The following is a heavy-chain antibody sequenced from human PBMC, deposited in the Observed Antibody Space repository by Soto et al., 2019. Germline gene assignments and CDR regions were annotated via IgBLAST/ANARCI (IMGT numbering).Heavy chain of an antibody. CDR1: GFTFSSYA. V-gene: IGHV3-23*01. D-gene: IGHD2-8*01. J-gene: IGHJ6*03. CDR2: ISGSGGST. CDR3: AKSVSRYYYYYMDV. Sequence: GGSLRLSCAASGFTFSSYAMSWVRQAPGKGLEWVSAISGSGGSTYYADSVKGRFTISRDNSKNTLYLQMNSLRAEDTAVYYCAKSVSRYYYYYMDVWGKGTTVTVSS.